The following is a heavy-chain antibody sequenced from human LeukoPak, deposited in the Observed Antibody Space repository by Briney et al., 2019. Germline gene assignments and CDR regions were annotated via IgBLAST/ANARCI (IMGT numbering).Heavy chain of an antibody. D-gene: IGHD6-19*01. CDR1: GYTFTSYD. Sequence: GASVKVSCKASGYTFTSYDINWVRQATGQGLEWMGWMNPKSGNTGYAQKLQGRVTITRNTSINTAYMELSSLRSEDTAVYYCARRAVGNSYYYYMDVWGKGTTVTVSS. V-gene: IGHV1-8*03. J-gene: IGHJ6*03. CDR2: MNPKSGNT. CDR3: ARRAVGNSYYYYMDV.